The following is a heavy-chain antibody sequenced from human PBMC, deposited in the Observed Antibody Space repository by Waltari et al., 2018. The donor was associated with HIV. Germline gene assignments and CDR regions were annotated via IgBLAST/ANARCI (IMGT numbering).Heavy chain of an antibody. D-gene: IGHD6-19*01. Sequence: EVQLVESGGGLVKPGGSLRLSCAASGFPFSSFIWNWVRQAPGKGLEWVSSISSSSSYIYYADSVKGRFTISRDNAKNSLYLQMNSLRAEDTAVYYCATLVSSGWYYFDYWGQGTLVTVSS. J-gene: IGHJ4*02. CDR3: ATLVSSGWYYFDY. CDR1: GFPFSSFI. V-gene: IGHV3-21*01. CDR2: ISSSSSYI.